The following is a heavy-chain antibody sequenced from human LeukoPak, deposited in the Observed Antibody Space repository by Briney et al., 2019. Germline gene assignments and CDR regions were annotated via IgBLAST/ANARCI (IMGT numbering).Heavy chain of an antibody. CDR3: VRALYGSGYYYPFDF. V-gene: IGHV3-21*01. J-gene: IGHJ4*02. D-gene: IGHD3-10*01. CDR1: GFTFSSYS. CDR2: INSRSDYI. Sequence: GGSLRLSCAASGFTFSSYSMNWVRQAPGKGLEWVSSINSRSDYIYYADSVKGRFTVSRDNAKNSLYLRMNSLRAEDTALYYCVRALYGSGYYYPFDFWGQGTLVTVSS.